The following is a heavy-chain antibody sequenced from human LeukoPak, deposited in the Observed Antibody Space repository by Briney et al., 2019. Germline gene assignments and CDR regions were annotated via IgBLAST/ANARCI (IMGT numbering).Heavy chain of an antibody. CDR1: GGTFSSYA. CDR3: ARDPGFFTDNWFDP. Sequence: ASVKVSCKASGGTFSSYAISWVRQAPGQGLEWMGGIIPIFGTANYAQKFQGRVTITADKSTSTAYMELSSLRSEDTAVYYCARDPGFFTDNWFDPWGQGTLVTVSS. V-gene: IGHV1-69*06. J-gene: IGHJ5*02. CDR2: IIPIFGTA.